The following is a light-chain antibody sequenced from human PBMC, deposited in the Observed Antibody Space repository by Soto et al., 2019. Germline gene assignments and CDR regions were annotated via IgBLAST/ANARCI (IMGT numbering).Light chain of an antibody. Sequence: DIQMTQSPSSLSASVGDRVTITCQARQDIKHYLNWYQQKPGKAPNLLIYDTSVLETGVPSRFSGSKSGTDFTFTISSLQPEDVATYYCQQYDNLPITFGQGTRLEV. J-gene: IGKJ5*01. V-gene: IGKV1-33*01. CDR3: QQYDNLPIT. CDR1: QDIKHY. CDR2: DTS.